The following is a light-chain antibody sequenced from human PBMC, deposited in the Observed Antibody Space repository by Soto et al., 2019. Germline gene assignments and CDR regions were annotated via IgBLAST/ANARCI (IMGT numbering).Light chain of an antibody. J-gene: IGLJ2*01. V-gene: IGLV2-14*01. CDR1: SSDFGGYNY. CDR2: GVS. CDR3: SSYKTSSTVVV. Sequence: QSVLTQPASVSGSPGQSITISCTGTSSDFGGYNYVPWYQQYPGKAPKLMIFGVSDRPSGVSNRFSGSKSGNTASLTIFGFQAEDEADYYCSSYKTSSTVVVFGGGTKVTVL.